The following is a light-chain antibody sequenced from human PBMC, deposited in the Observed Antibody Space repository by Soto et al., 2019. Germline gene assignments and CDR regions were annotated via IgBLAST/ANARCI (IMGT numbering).Light chain of an antibody. V-gene: IGKV1-5*03. CDR3: QHYNSYSEA. Sequence: DIQMTQSHTTLSGSVGDRVTITCRASQTISSWLAWYQQKPGKDPKLLIYKASTLKSGVPSRFSGSGSGTEFTLTISSLQTDDFATYYCQHYNSYSEAFGQGTKWIS. CDR1: QTISSW. J-gene: IGKJ1*01. CDR2: KAS.